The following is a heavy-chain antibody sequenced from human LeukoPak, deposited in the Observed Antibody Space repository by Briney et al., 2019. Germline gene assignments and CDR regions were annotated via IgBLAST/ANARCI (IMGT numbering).Heavy chain of an antibody. CDR3: ARGLRRQYFDY. CDR1: GFTVSSNY. CDR2: IWYDGSNK. Sequence: PGGSLRLSCAASGFTVSSNYMSWVRQAPGKGLEWVAVIWYDGSNKYYADSVKGRFTISRDNSKNTLYLQMNSLRAEDTAVYYCARGLRRQYFDYWGQGTLVTVSS. J-gene: IGHJ4*02. V-gene: IGHV3-33*08.